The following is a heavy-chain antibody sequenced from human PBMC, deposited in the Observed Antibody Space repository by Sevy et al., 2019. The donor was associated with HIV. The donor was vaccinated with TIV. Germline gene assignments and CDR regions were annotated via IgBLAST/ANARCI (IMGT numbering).Heavy chain of an antibody. D-gene: IGHD2-8*01. CDR3: AREVCTRPHDH. V-gene: IGHV3-23*01. J-gene: IGHJ4*02. CDR1: GFNFNIYS. CDR2: LSFGCGRI. Sequence: GGSLRLSCVASGFNFNIYSMSWVRQAPGKGLEWVSTLSFGCGRINHADSVQGRFTISRDDSKKTVYLEMNSLRAEDTAVYYCAREVCTRPHDHWGQGTLVTVSS.